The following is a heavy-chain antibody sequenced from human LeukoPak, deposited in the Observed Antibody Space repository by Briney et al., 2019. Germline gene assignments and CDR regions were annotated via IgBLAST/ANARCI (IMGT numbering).Heavy chain of an antibody. CDR3: ARHDYGDHPPHY. Sequence: PSETLSLTCAVYGGSFSGYYWSWIRQPPGKGLEWIGEINHSGSTNYNPSLKSRVTISVDTSKNQFSLKLSSVTAADTAVYYCARHDYGDHPPHYWRQGNLLTVSS. CDR1: GGSFSGYY. D-gene: IGHD4-17*01. J-gene: IGHJ4*02. V-gene: IGHV4-34*01. CDR2: INHSGST.